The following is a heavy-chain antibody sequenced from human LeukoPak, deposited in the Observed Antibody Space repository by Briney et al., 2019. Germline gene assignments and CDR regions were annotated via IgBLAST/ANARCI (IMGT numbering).Heavy chain of an antibody. CDR2: AYHSGNT. V-gene: IGHV4-38-2*02. CDR3: AREGGYVTVP. CDR1: GYSTSSGYS. J-gene: IGHJ5*02. Sequence: SETLSLSCSVGGYSTSSGYSWGWIRQPPGKGLEWIGTAYHSGNTYYNPSLKSRVTISLDTSTNHFSLRLTFVTDADTAVYYCAREGGYVTVPWGQGNLTTASA. D-gene: IGHD5-12*01.